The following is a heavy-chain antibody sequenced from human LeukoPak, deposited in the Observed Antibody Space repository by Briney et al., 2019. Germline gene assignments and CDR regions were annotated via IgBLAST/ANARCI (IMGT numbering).Heavy chain of an antibody. CDR2: IYPGDPET. V-gene: IGHV5-51*01. CDR1: GYSFNSYY. Sequence: GESLQISCKGSGYSFNSYYIGWVRQMPGKGLEWMGSIYPGDPETRYSPSFEGQVTISLDRSITTAYLQWSSLKASDTAMYYCARGVDFWSGSPYFDFWGQGSLVTVS. J-gene: IGHJ4*02. D-gene: IGHD3-3*01. CDR3: ARGVDFWSGSPYFDF.